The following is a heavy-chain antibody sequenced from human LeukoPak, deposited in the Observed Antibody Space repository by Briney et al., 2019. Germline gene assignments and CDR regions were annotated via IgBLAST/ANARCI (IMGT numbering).Heavy chain of an antibody. J-gene: IGHJ3*02. CDR3: ARGPYSYDSSGAFDI. Sequence: PSETLSLTCTVSGGSITSYYWSWIRQSAGKGLEWIGRISSSGSTNYNPSLKSRVTISVDTSKNQFSLKLSSVTAADTAVYFCARGPYSYDSSGAFDIWGQGTMVTVSS. D-gene: IGHD3-22*01. CDR2: ISSSGST. V-gene: IGHV4-4*07. CDR1: GGSITSYY.